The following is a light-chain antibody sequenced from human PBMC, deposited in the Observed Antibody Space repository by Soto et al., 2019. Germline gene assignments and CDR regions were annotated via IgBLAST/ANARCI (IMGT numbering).Light chain of an antibody. CDR2: DAS. Sequence: EIVLTQSPATLSLSPGERATLSCRASQSVSSYLAWYQQKPGQAPRLLIYDASNRATGIPARFSGSGSGTDFTLPISSLEPEDFAVYYCQQRSNWPRLTFGGGTKVEI. V-gene: IGKV3-11*01. CDR1: QSVSSY. J-gene: IGKJ4*01. CDR3: QQRSNWPRLT.